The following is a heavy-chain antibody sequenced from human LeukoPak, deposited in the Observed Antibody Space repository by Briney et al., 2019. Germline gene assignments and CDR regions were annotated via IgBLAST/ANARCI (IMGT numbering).Heavy chain of an antibody. Sequence: GGSLRLSCAASGFTFSSYGMHWVRQAPGKGLEWVAFIRYDGSNKYYADSVKGRFTISRDNSENTLYLQMNSLRAEDTAVYYCAKDTWFGEFIDYWGQGTLVTVSS. CDR2: IRYDGSNK. V-gene: IGHV3-30*02. D-gene: IGHD3-10*01. J-gene: IGHJ4*02. CDR3: AKDTWFGEFIDY. CDR1: GFTFSSYG.